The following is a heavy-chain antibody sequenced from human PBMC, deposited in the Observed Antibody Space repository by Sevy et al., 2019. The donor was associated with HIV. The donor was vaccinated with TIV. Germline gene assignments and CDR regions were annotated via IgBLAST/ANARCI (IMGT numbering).Heavy chain of an antibody. Sequence: GGSLRLSCAASEFTFNKYALHWVRQAPGKGLEWVAVISYDGNNKYYAESVKGRFTISRDNSKNTLYLQMNSLRAEDTAMYYCARDRKPNRYARSVFHPINYYSYGMDVWGHGTTVTVSS. J-gene: IGHJ6*02. V-gene: IGHV3-30*04. CDR2: ISYDGNNK. D-gene: IGHD3-22*01. CDR1: EFTFNKYA. CDR3: ARDRKPNRYARSVFHPINYYSYGMDV.